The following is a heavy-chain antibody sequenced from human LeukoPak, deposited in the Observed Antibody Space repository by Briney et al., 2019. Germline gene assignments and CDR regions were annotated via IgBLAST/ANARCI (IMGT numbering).Heavy chain of an antibody. V-gene: IGHV1-69*01. CDR2: ITPIFGTA. Sequence: SVKVSCKASGGTFSSYAISWVRQAPGQGLECMGGITPIFGTANYAQKFQGRVTITADESTSTAYMELSSLRSEDTAVYYCARGNYDILTDSLDYWGQGTLVTVSS. D-gene: IGHD3-9*01. CDR1: GGTFSSYA. CDR3: ARGNYDILTDSLDY. J-gene: IGHJ4*02.